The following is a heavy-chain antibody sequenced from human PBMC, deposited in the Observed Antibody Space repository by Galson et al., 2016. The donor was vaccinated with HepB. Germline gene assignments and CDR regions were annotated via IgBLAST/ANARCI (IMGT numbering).Heavy chain of an antibody. J-gene: IGHJ4*02. CDR1: GFMFSSYA. CDR2: ISYDGSNE. D-gene: IGHD2-15*01. V-gene: IGHV3-30-3*01. CDR3: ATGKNIAVVVAAESPDFDY. Sequence: SLRLSCAASGFMFSSYAIHWVRQAPGKGLEWVSVISYDGSNEYYADSVKGRFTISRDNSKNTLYLQMNSLRAEDTAVYYCATGKNIAVVVAAESPDFDYWGQGTLVTVSS.